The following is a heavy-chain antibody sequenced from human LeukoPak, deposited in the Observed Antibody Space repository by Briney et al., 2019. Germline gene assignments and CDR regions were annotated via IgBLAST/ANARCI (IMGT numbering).Heavy chain of an antibody. CDR2: ISGSGGST. J-gene: IGHJ6*03. Sequence: GGSLRLSCAASGFTFSSYAMSWVRQAPGKGLEWVSAISGSGGSTYYADSVKGRFTISRDNSKNTLYLQMNSLRAEDTAVYYCAKIYDSSGYYYPYYYYYYYMDVWGKGTTVTVSS. V-gene: IGHV3-23*01. D-gene: IGHD3-22*01. CDR3: AKIYDSSGYYYPYYYYYYYMDV. CDR1: GFTFSSYA.